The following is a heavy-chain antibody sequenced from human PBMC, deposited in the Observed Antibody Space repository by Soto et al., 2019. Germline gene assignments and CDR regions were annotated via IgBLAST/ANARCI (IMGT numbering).Heavy chain of an antibody. J-gene: IGHJ4*02. CDR3: ARGGHVVVVTAALDD. V-gene: IGHV1-46*01. D-gene: IGHD2-21*02. CDR1: GDTFTDYY. Sequence: QVQLVQSGAEVKKPGASVKVSCKASGDTFTDYYIHWVRQAPGQGLEWMGTVNPSGGHTTYAQHFLGRVTMTRDTSTSTLYMELTSLTSDDTAVYYCARGGHVVVVTAALDDWGQGTLVTVSS. CDR2: VNPSGGHT.